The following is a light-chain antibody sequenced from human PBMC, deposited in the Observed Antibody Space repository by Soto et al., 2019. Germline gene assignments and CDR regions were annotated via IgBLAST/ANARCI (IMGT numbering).Light chain of an antibody. Sequence: EIVMTQSPATLSVSPGEXATLSCRASQSVSSNLAWYQQKPGQAPRLLIYGASTRATGIPARFSGSGSGTEFTLTISSLQSGDFAVYYCQQYNNWPRTFGQGTKVDIK. CDR1: QSVSSN. V-gene: IGKV3-15*01. J-gene: IGKJ1*01. CDR3: QQYNNWPRT. CDR2: GAS.